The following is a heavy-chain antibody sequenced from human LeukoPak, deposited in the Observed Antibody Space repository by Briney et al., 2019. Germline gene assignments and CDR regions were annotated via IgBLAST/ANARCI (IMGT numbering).Heavy chain of an antibody. J-gene: IGHJ4*02. CDR2: INPYSGAI. V-gene: IGHV1-2*02. Sequence: ASVKVSCKASGYTFTGYYIHWVRQAPGQGLEWMGWINPYSGAINYAQKFQGRVTLTRDTSISTAYMELSRLTSGDTAVYYCARDPKSQLLLDYWGQGTLVTVSS. D-gene: IGHD2-2*01. CDR1: GYTFTGYY. CDR3: ARDPKSQLLLDY.